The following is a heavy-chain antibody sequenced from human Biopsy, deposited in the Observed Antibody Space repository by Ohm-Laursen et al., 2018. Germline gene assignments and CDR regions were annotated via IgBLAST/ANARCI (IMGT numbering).Heavy chain of an antibody. D-gene: IGHD1-26*01. J-gene: IGHJ4*02. V-gene: IGHV4-59*01. CDR2: IWSSGTT. CDR3: ARVVGAATGFDQ. CDR1: GGSISGYY. Sequence: SETLSLTCSLSGGSISGYYGNWIRQSPGKGLDWIGYIWSSGTTDYNPSLQSRVSMSLELSTDQFSLKVDSVTAADTAVYYCARVVGAATGFDQWGQGIPVTVSS.